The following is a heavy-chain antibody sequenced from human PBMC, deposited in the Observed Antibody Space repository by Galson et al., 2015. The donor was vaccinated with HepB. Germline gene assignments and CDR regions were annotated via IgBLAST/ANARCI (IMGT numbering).Heavy chain of an antibody. CDR2: IIPFFGTP. CDR1: GGTFSKYA. CDR3: ALARDPNPTYYSSVNYGKDV. Sequence: SVKVSCKASGGTFSKYAITWVRQAPGQGLEWMGGIIPFFGTPIYAQRFQGRVTITADESTTTAHMELSSLRSDDTAVFYCALARDPNPTYYSSVNYGKDVWGQGTTVTVSS. D-gene: IGHD2-2*01. V-gene: IGHV1-69*13. J-gene: IGHJ6*02.